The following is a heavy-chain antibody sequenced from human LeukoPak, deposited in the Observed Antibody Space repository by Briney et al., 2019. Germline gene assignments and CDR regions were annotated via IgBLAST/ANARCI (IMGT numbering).Heavy chain of an antibody. Sequence: PSETLSLTCAVYGGSFSGYYWSWIRQPPGKGLEWIGEINHSGSTNYNPSLKSRVTISVDTSKNQFSLKLSSVTAADTAVYYCARAGVAGFDYWGQGTLATVSS. V-gene: IGHV4-34*01. J-gene: IGHJ4*02. CDR2: INHSGST. CDR1: GGSFSGYY. CDR3: ARAGVAGFDY. D-gene: IGHD6-19*01.